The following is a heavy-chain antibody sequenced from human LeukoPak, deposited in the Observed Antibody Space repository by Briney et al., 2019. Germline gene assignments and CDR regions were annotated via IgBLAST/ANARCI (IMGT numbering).Heavy chain of an antibody. CDR2: ISSSSSYI. D-gene: IGHD3-3*01. J-gene: IGHJ4*02. CDR3: ARVYDFWSGRSYYFDY. V-gene: IGHV3-21*01. Sequence: PGGSLRLSCAASGFTFSSYSMNWVRQAPGKGLEWVSSISSSSSYIYYADSVKGRFTISRDNAKNSLYLQMNSLRAEDTAVYYCARVYDFWSGRSYYFDYWGQGTLVTVSS. CDR1: GFTFSSYS.